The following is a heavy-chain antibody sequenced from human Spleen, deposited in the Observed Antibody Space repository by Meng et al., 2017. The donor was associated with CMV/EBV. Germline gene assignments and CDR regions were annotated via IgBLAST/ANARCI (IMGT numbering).Heavy chain of an antibody. J-gene: IGHJ6*02. D-gene: IGHD2-15*01. CDR1: GYTFAGYY. CDR3: ARHVVAATPFYYGMDV. CDR2: LNPNSGGT. V-gene: IGHV1-2*02. Sequence: ASVKVSCKISGYTFAGYYIHWLRQAPGQGLEWMAWLNPNSGGTNYAQKFQGRVTMTRDTSISTAYMELSRLRSDDTAVYYCARHVVAATPFYYGMDVWGQGTTVTVSS.